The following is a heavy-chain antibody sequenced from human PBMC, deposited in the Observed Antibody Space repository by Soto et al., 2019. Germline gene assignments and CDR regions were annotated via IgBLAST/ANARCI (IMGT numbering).Heavy chain of an antibody. D-gene: IGHD3-10*01. CDR2: MNPDSGNT. Sequence: QEQLVQSGAEVKKPGAPVKVSCKASGYTFSNYNINWVRQASGQGLEWMGWMNPDSGNTGYAEKFQGRVTMTRNSSISKAYMELSGLRSEDTAVYYCAREAASDPSFYYHYMAVWGKGPTVTVSS. CDR1: GYTFSNYN. V-gene: IGHV1-8*01. CDR3: AREAASDPSFYYHYMAV. J-gene: IGHJ6*03.